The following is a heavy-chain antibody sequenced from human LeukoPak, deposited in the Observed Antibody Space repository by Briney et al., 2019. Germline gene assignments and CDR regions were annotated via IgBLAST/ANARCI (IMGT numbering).Heavy chain of an antibody. CDR3: ARGPSMHYYYYYMDV. Sequence: SVKVSCKASGGTFSSYAISWVRQAPGQGLEWMGGIIPIFGTTNYAQKFQGRVTITTDESTSTAYMELSSLRSEDTAVYYCARGPSMHYYYYYMDVWGKGTTVTVSS. CDR1: GGTFSSYA. D-gene: IGHD6-6*01. CDR2: IIPIFGTT. J-gene: IGHJ6*03. V-gene: IGHV1-69*05.